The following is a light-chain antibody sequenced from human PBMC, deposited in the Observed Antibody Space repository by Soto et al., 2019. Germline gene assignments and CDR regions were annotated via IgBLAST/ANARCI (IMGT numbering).Light chain of an antibody. CDR1: QSISSY. Sequence: DIQMTQSPSTLSASAGERATISCRASQSISSYLAWYQQKPGKAPKLLIYNASTMETGVPSRFSGSGSGTEFTLIISSLQPDDFALYYCQQYGNSPPWTFGQGTKVEIK. CDR3: QQYGNSPPWT. CDR2: NAS. J-gene: IGKJ1*01. V-gene: IGKV1-5*03.